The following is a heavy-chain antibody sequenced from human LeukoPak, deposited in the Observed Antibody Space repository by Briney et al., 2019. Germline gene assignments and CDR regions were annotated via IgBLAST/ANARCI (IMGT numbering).Heavy chain of an antibody. CDR2: IRSEAYGGTT. D-gene: IGHD3-22*01. CDR1: GFTFGDFA. Sequence: GGSLRLSCIASGFTFGDFAMNWVRQAPGKGLEWVSFIRSEAYGGTTEYAASVKGRFTISRDDSKSIAYLQMNSLKTEDTAVYYCARDQRDNIGYYQNYFDYWGQGTLVTVSS. V-gene: IGHV3-49*04. J-gene: IGHJ4*02. CDR3: ARDQRDNIGYYQNYFDY.